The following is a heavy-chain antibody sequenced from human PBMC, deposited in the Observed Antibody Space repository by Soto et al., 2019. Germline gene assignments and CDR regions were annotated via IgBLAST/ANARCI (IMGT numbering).Heavy chain of an antibody. CDR1: GGSISTFCSS. CDR3: ARGGSTWFSPWFYP. CDR2: IFHSGST. D-gene: IGHD6-13*01. J-gene: IGHJ5*02. Sequence: SETLSLTCAVSGGSISTFCSSWSWIRQPPGKGLEWIGYIFHSGSTYYRSSLKSRVIISLDRSKNQFSLKLNSVTAADTAVYFCARGGSTWFSPWFYPWGQGTLVTVSS. V-gene: IGHV4-30-2*01.